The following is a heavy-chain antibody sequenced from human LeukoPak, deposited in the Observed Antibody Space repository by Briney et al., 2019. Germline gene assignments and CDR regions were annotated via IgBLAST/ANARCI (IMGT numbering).Heavy chain of an antibody. D-gene: IGHD3-22*01. CDR1: GFTFSRYW. Sequence: GGSLRLSCAASGFTFSRYWMSWVRQAPGKGLEWVANIKEDGREKFYVDSVKGRFTISRDNAKNSLYLQMDSLRAEDTAVYYCARVTSYFYNTSGDYYFDYWGQGTLVTVSS. J-gene: IGHJ4*02. CDR3: ARVTSYFYNTSGDYYFDY. CDR2: IKEDGREK. V-gene: IGHV3-7*04.